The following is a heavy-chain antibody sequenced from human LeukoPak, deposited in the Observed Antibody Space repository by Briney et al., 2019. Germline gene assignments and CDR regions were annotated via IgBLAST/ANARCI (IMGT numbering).Heavy chain of an antibody. CDR1: GFHFSAYA. Sequence: TGGSLSLLCTASGFHFSAYAVNGVRQAPGKGLEWVSYFAGSDTTTYYADSVKGRFTISRDNAKNSLYLQMNSLRAEDTGLYYSATPGYQLYCCGQGTLVTVSS. J-gene: IGHJ4*02. D-gene: IGHD3-9*01. CDR2: FAGSDTTT. CDR3: ATPGYQLYC. V-gene: IGHV3-48*03.